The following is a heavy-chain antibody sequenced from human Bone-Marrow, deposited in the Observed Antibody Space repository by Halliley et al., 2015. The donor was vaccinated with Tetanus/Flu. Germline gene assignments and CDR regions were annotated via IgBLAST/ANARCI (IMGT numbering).Heavy chain of an antibody. D-gene: IGHD5-18*01. V-gene: IGHV3-49*02. J-gene: IGHJ5*02. CDR2: IRSKTYGGTI. Sequence: WVGFIRSKTYGGTIEYAASVKGRFTISRDDSKSIAYLQMNSLKTDDTAMYYCTREDPDMVFHATWGQGTLVTVSS. CDR3: TREDPDMVFHAT.